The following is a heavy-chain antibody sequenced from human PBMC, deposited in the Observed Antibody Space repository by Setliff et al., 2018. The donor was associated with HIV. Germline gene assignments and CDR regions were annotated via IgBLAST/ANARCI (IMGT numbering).Heavy chain of an antibody. CDR3: ASLGGLLYTSSSLRGVDY. CDR1: GFTFSNAW. Sequence: PGGSLRLSCAASGFTFSNAWMSWVRQAPGKGLEWVGHIKIKADGGTTDYAAPVNGRFTISRDDSKNTLYLQMNSLRAEDTAVYYCASLGGLLYTSSSLRGVDYWGQGTLVTVSS. V-gene: IGHV3-15*01. D-gene: IGHD6-6*01. J-gene: IGHJ4*02. CDR2: IKIKADGGTT.